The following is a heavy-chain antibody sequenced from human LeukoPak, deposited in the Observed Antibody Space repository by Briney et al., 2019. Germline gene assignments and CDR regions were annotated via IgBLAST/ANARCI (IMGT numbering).Heavy chain of an antibody. J-gene: IGHJ5*02. CDR3: ARFDRSGEEWFDP. CDR2: VHYTGSS. Sequence: SETLSLSCTVSGVSIDIGGYSWSWIRQPPGKGPDWIGSVHYTGSSSYNPPHDSRVTTSIDSDKDQFSLKLSSVTAADTAIYYCARFDRSGEEWFDPWGQGTLVTVSS. V-gene: IGHV4-30-2*01. D-gene: IGHD3-22*01. CDR1: GVSIDIGGYS.